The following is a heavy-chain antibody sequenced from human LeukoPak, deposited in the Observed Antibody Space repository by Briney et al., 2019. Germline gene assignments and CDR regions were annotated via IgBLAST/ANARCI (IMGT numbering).Heavy chain of an antibody. Sequence: GGSLRLSCAASGFTFSSYGMHWARQAPGKGLEWVAFIRYDGSNKYYADSVKGRFTISRDNSKNTLYLQMNSLRAEDTAVYYCAKDRSIGIAAAGTTLFDYWGQGTLVTVSS. CDR2: IRYDGSNK. V-gene: IGHV3-30*02. J-gene: IGHJ4*02. CDR1: GFTFSSYG. CDR3: AKDRSIGIAAAGTTLFDY. D-gene: IGHD6-13*01.